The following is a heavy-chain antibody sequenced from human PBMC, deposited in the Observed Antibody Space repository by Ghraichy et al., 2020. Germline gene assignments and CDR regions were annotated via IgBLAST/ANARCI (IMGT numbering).Heavy chain of an antibody. D-gene: IGHD2-21*02. Sequence: GGSLRLSCVASGFAFNVFAMSWVRQAPEKGLEWLSSISANGLEIYYAGSVKGRFTSSRDNSKNTVYLHMNSLRAEDTALYFCAKDGVLHPVGDWGGYCQYHHRWGRGTLVTVSS. CDR1: GFAFNVFA. CDR2: ISANGLEI. J-gene: IGHJ4*02. V-gene: IGHV3-23*01. CDR3: AKDGVLHPVGDWGGYCQYHHR.